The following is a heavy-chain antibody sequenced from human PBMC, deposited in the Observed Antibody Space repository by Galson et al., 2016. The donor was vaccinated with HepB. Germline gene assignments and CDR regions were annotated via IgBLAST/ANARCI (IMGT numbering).Heavy chain of an antibody. D-gene: IGHD3-9*01. Sequence: SLRLSCAASGFTFTGYSMRWVRQAPGKGLEWVSFIGGFSSPVYYADSVKGRFTISRDDDRTSLYLQMSSLRDEDTAVYYCARGYYDNSFDYLGQGALVTVSS. CDR1: GFTFTGYS. CDR3: ARGYYDNSFDY. V-gene: IGHV3-48*02. CDR2: IGGFSSPV. J-gene: IGHJ4*02.